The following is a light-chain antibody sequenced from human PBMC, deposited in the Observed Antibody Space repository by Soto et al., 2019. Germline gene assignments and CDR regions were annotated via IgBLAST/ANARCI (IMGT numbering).Light chain of an antibody. CDR3: AAWDASRSGPV. V-gene: IGLV1-44*01. J-gene: IGLJ3*02. CDR1: NSNIGTNT. Sequence: QTVVTQPPSASGTPGRRVTISCSGSNSNIGTNTVTWYQQLPGTAPKLLIYANDQRPSGVPDRFSGSKSGTSASLAISGLQSGDEASYFCAAWDASRSGPVFGGGTKVTVL. CDR2: AND.